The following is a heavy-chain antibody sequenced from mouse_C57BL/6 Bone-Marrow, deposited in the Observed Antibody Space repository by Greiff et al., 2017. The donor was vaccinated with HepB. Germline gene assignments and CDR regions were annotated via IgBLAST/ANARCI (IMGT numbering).Heavy chain of an antibody. D-gene: IGHD1-1*01. CDR3: ARGVYYGSSYGYFDV. J-gene: IGHJ1*03. Sequence: EVQRVESGGGLVKPGGSLKLSCAASGFTFSSYAMSWVRQTPEKRLEWVATISDGGSYTYYPDNVKGRFTISRDNAKNNLYLQMSHLKSEDTAMYYCARGVYYGSSYGYFDVWGTGTTVTVSS. CDR2: ISDGGSYT. CDR1: GFTFSSYA. V-gene: IGHV5-4*01.